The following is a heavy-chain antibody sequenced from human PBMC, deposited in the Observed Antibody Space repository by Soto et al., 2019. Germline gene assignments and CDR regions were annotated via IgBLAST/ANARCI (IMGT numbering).Heavy chain of an antibody. V-gene: IGHV4-59*01. D-gene: IGHD6-13*01. CDR3: ARISSSWYTDFDY. Sequence: SETLSLTCTVSGGSISSYYWSWIRQPPGKGLEWIGYIYYSGSTNYNPSLKSRVTISVDTSKNQFSLKLSSVTAADTAVYYCARISSSWYTDFDYWGQGTLVTVSS. CDR2: IYYSGST. CDR1: GGSISSYY. J-gene: IGHJ4*02.